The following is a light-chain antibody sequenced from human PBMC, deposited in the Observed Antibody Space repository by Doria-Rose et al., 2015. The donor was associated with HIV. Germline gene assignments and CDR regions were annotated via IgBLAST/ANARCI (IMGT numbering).Light chain of an antibody. CDR1: QRFSSTY. J-gene: IGKJ1*01. CDR2: DGS. Sequence: EIVLTQSPGTLPLSPGDRATLSCRASQRFSSTYLAWYQQKPGQAPSLLIYDGSTRATGIPDRFSASGSGTDFTLTINRLEPEDFALYYCHQYGTSWTFGQGTKVEI. CDR3: HQYGTSWT. V-gene: IGKV3-20*01.